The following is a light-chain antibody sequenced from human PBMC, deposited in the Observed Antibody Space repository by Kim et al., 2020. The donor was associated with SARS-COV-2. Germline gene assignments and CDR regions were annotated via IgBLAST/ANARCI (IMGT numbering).Light chain of an antibody. Sequence: LSPGERATRSCRASQSIGNNYLAWYQQKPGQTPRLLDYGASSRATGIPDRFSGSGSGTDFTLTISRLEPEDFAVYYCQQYGGSARFGGGTKVDIK. CDR2: GAS. V-gene: IGKV3-20*01. J-gene: IGKJ4*01. CDR1: QSIGNNY. CDR3: QQYGGSAR.